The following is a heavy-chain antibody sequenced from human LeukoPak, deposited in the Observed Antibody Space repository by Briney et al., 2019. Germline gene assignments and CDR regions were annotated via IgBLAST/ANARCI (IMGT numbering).Heavy chain of an antibody. Sequence: GGSLRLSCAASGFTFSSYAMHWVRQAPGKGLEWVAVISYDGSNKYCADSVKGRFTISRDNSKNTLYLQMNSLRAEDTAVYYCAPSGIVPTGYSSGRHYYYGMDVWGKGTTVTVSS. CDR1: GFTFSSYA. CDR2: ISYDGSNK. CDR3: APSGIVPTGYSSGRHYYYGMDV. V-gene: IGHV3-30*04. J-gene: IGHJ6*04. D-gene: IGHD6-19*01.